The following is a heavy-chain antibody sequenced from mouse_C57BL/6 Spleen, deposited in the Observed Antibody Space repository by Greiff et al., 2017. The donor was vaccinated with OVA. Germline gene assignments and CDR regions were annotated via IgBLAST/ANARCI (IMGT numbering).Heavy chain of an antibody. CDR3: ARRGGYDLYAMDY. V-gene: IGHV2-2*01. D-gene: IGHD2-2*01. CDR2: IWSGGST. J-gene: IGHJ4*01. CDR1: GFSLTSYG. Sequence: VKLKESGPGLVQPSQSLSITCTVSGFSLTSYGVHWVRQSPGKGLEWLGVIWSGGSTDYNAAFISRLSISKDNSKSQVFFKMNSLQADDTAIYYCARRGGYDLYAMDYWGQGTSVTVSS.